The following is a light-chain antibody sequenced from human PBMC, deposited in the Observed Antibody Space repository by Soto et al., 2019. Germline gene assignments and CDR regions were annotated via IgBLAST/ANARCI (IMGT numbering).Light chain of an antibody. CDR2: SAS. V-gene: IGKV3-20*01. Sequence: EIVLTQSPGTLSFLPGEIASLSCRASQSVRSNYVAWYQPKPGQAPSLLISSASNRATGIPDRFSGGGSGTDFTLTISRLEPEDFAVYYCQQYGNSLTVGGGTKVDSK. CDR3: QQYGNSLT. J-gene: IGKJ4*01. CDR1: QSVRSNY.